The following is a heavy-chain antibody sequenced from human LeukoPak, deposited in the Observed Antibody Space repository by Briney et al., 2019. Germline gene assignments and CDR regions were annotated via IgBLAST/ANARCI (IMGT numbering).Heavy chain of an antibody. D-gene: IGHD3-22*01. CDR3: ARDKYYDSSGYYVAGY. CDR1: GFTFSDYY. CDR2: ISSSGSTI. V-gene: IGHV3-11*01. Sequence: GGSLRLSCAASGFTFSDYYMSWIRQAPGKGLKWVSYISSSGSTIYSADSAKGRFTISRDNAKNSLYLQMNSLRAEDTAVYYCARDKYYDSSGYYVAGYWGQGTLVTVSS. J-gene: IGHJ4*02.